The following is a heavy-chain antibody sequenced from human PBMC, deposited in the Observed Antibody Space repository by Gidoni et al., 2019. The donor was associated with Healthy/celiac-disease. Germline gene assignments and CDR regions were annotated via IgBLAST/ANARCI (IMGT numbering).Heavy chain of an antibody. J-gene: IGHJ4*02. Sequence: LEWVSAISGSGGSTYYADSVKGRFTISRDNSKNTLYLQMNSLRAEDTAVYYCAKDLYDSSGYYYFPEYYFDYWGQGTLVTVSS. CDR3: AKDLYDSSGYYYFPEYYFDY. CDR2: ISGSGGST. V-gene: IGHV3-23*01. D-gene: IGHD3-22*01.